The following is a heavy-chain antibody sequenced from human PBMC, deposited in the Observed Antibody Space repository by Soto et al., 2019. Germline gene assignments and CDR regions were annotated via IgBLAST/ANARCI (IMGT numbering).Heavy chain of an antibody. D-gene: IGHD1-26*01. CDR2: IYYSGST. CDR1: GGSISSGGYY. J-gene: IGHJ4*02. Sequence: SETLSLTCTVSGGSISSGGYYWSWIRQHPGKGLEWIGYIYYSGSTYYNPSLKSRVTISVDTSKNQFSLKLSSVTAADTAVYYCARGLVGATPLYYFDYWGQGTLVTVS. V-gene: IGHV4-31*03. CDR3: ARGLVGATPLYYFDY.